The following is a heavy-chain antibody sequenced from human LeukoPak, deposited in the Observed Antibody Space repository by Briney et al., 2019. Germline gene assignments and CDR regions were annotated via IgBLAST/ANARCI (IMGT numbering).Heavy chain of an antibody. CDR1: GGSNSSYY. V-gene: IGHV4-59*01. J-gene: IGHJ4*02. CDR3: ARDQKSGGLDY. CDR2: IYYSGST. Sequence: SETLSLTSTVSGGSNSSYYWSWIRQPPGKGLEWIGYIYYSGSTNYNPSLKSRVTISVDTSKNQFSLKLSSVTAADTAVYYCARDQKSGGLDYWGQGTLVTVSS.